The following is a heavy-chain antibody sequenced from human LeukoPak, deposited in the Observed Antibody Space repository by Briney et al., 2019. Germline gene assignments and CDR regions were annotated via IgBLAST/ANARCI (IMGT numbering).Heavy chain of an antibody. CDR3: ARSSDTPGHSSGWYTVDH. CDR1: GFTFSSYA. D-gene: IGHD6-19*01. V-gene: IGHV3-30-3*01. CDR2: ISYDGHNK. Sequence: HPGGSLRLSCAASGFTFSSYAMHWVRQAPGKGLEWVAVISYDGHNKYYADSVKGRFTISRDNSKNTLYLQMNSLRAEDTAVFYCARSSDTPGHSSGWYTVDHWGQGTLVTVSS. J-gene: IGHJ4*02.